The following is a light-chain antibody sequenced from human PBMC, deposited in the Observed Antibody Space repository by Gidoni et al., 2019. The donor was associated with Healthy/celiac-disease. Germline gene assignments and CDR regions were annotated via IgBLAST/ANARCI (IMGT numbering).Light chain of an antibody. CDR3: QQSYSTPPT. J-gene: IGKJ4*01. CDR1: QSISSY. CDR2: AAS. V-gene: IGKV1-39*01. Sequence: DIQMTQSPSSLSASVGDRVTITCRASQSISSYLHWYQQKPGKAPKLLIYAASSLQSGVPSRFSGSGSGTDFTRTISSLQPEDFATYYCQQSYSTPPTFGGGTKVEIK.